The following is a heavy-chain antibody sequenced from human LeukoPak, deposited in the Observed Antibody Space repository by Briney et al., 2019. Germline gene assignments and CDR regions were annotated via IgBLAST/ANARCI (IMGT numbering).Heavy chain of an antibody. CDR2: IYYSGST. Sequence: NPSQTLSLTCTVSGGSISSGDYYWSWIRQPPGKGLEWIGYIYYSGSTYYNPSLKSRVTISVDTSKNQFSLKLSSVTAADTAVYYCARWHGSGSRRVYYFDYWGQGTLVTVSS. V-gene: IGHV4-30-4*01. J-gene: IGHJ4*02. CDR3: ARWHGSGSRRVYYFDY. D-gene: IGHD3-10*01. CDR1: GGSISSGDYY.